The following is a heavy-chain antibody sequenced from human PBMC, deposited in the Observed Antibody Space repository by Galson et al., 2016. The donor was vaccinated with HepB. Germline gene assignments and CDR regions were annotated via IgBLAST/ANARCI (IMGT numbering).Heavy chain of an antibody. V-gene: IGHV3-74*01. D-gene: IGHD6-13*01. CDR3: ARGLMAAPGIDY. CDR1: GFPFSNYW. Sequence: SLRLSCAASGFPFSNYWLHWVRQAPGKGLVWVSDINTAGSGTRYADSVKGRFTISRDNAKNTLYLQMNSLRAEDTAVYYCARGLMAAPGIDYWGQGTLVTVSS. CDR2: INTAGSGT. J-gene: IGHJ4*02.